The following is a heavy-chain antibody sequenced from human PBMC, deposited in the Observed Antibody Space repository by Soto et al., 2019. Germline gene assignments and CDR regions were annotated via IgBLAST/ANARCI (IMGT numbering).Heavy chain of an antibody. V-gene: IGHV4-30-2*01. Sequence: QLQLQESGSGLVKPSQTLSLTCAVSGGSISSGGYSWSWIRQPPGKGLEWIGYISHSGSTYYNPSLKSRVTLSVDRSNNQFSLKLSSVTAADTAMYYCASVSHVPHYWGQGTLVTVSS. CDR3: ASVSHVPHY. CDR1: GGSISSGGYS. D-gene: IGHD6-6*01. J-gene: IGHJ4*02. CDR2: ISHSGST.